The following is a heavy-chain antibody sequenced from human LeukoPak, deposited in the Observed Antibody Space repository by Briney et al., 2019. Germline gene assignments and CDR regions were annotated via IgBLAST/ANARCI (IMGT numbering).Heavy chain of an antibody. CDR3: ARVIDYGDYYNY. Sequence: ASVKVSCKASGYTFTSYDINWVRQATGQGLEWMGWMNPNSGNTGYAQKFQGRVTITRNTSISTAYMELSSLRSEDTAVYYCARVIDYGDYYNYWGQGTLVTVSS. J-gene: IGHJ4*02. CDR1: GYTFTSYD. CDR2: MNPNSGNT. V-gene: IGHV1-8*03. D-gene: IGHD4-17*01.